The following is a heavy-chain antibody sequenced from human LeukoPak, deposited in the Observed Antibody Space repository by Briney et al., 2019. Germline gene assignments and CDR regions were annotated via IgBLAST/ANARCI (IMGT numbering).Heavy chain of an antibody. Sequence: SETLSLTCAVYGGSFSGYYWSWIRQPAGKGLEWIGRIYTSGSTNYNPSLKSRVTMSVDTSKNQFSLKLSPVTAADTAVYYCARHPRYFGSNTPEGDLWGRGALVTVSS. CDR2: IYTSGST. CDR3: ARHPRYFGSNTPEGDL. J-gene: IGHJ2*01. CDR1: GGSFSGYY. V-gene: IGHV4-59*10. D-gene: IGHD3-9*01.